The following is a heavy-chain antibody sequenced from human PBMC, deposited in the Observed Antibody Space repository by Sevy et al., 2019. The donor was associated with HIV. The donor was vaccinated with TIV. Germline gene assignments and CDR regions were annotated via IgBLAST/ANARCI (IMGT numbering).Heavy chain of an antibody. D-gene: IGHD3-10*01. V-gene: IGHV1-2*02. CDR2: INPNSGGT. J-gene: IGHJ4*02. CDR1: GYTFTGYY. CDR3: ARSGITMVRGVITINYRYFDY. Sequence: ASVKVSCKASGYTFTGYYMHWVRQAPGQGLEWMGWINPNSGGTNYAQKFQGRVTMTRDTSISTAYMELSRLRSDDTAVYYCARSGITMVRGVITINYRYFDYWGQGTLVTVSS.